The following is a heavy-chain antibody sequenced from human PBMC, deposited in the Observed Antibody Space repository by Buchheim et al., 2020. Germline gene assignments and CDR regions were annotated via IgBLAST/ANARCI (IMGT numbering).Heavy chain of an antibody. CDR1: GYTFSSYD. CDR3: ARDSDGGSGRFDP. Sequence: QVQLVQSGAEVKKPGASVRVSCKASGYTFSSYDINWARQATGQGLEWMGWMSPNSGNTGYAQRFQGRVTLTRDTSISTAYMELTSLTSDDTAVYYCARDSDGGSGRFDPWGQGTL. V-gene: IGHV1-8*01. D-gene: IGHD6-25*01. CDR2: MSPNSGNT. J-gene: IGHJ5*02.